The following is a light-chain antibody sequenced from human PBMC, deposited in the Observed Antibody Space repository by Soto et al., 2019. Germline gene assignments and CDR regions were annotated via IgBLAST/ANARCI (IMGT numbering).Light chain of an antibody. J-gene: IGKJ1*01. V-gene: IGKV1-5*01. CDR2: DAS. CDR1: QTISSW. Sequence: DIKMTQSPSTLSASVGDRVTTTCRASQTISSWLACDQQKPGKAPKLLIDDASSLESGVPSRFSGRGSGTQFTLTISSLQPDDFATYYCQPYNSFSGTFGPGTKV. CDR3: QPYNSFSGT.